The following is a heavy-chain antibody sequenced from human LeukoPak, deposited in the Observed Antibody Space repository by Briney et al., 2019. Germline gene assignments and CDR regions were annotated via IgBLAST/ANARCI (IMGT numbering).Heavy chain of an antibody. J-gene: IGHJ6*03. CDR3: ARTIEGWTYGQRYHYMDV. CDR1: GYTFISYS. D-gene: IGHD3-10*01. Sequence: GASVKVSCKPSGYTFISYSISWVRQAPGQGLEWMGWINTYNGNTNYAQKLQGRVTMTTDTSTSTAYMELRSLRSDDTAVYYCARTIEGWTYGQRYHYMDVWGKGTTVTISS. CDR2: INTYNGNT. V-gene: IGHV1-18*01.